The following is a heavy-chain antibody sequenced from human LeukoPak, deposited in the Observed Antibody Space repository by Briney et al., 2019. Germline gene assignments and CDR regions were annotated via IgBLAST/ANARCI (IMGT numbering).Heavy chain of an antibody. CDR2: IYYSGST. CDR1: GGSISSGGYY. CDR3: ARGSYWYYDSSGYPLRAFDI. D-gene: IGHD3-22*01. V-gene: IGHV4-31*03. Sequence: SETLSLTCTLSGGSISSGGYYWSWIRQHPGKGLEWIGYIYYSGSTYYNPSLKSRVTIPVDTSKNQFSLKLSSVTAADTAVYYCARGSYWYYDSSGYPLRAFDIWGQGTMATVSS. J-gene: IGHJ3*02.